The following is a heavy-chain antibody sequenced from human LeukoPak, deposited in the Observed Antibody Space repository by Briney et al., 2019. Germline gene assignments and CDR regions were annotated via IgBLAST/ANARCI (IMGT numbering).Heavy chain of an antibody. CDR1: GGSISSSSYY. Sequence: PSETLSLTCTVSGGSISSSSYYWGWIRQPPGKGLEWIGSIYYSRSTYYNPSLKSRVTISVDTSKNQFSLKLSSVTAVDTAVYYCARRLVGATTIRDYWGQGTLVTVSS. CDR2: IYYSRST. D-gene: IGHD1-26*01. V-gene: IGHV4-39*01. CDR3: ARRLVGATTIRDY. J-gene: IGHJ4*02.